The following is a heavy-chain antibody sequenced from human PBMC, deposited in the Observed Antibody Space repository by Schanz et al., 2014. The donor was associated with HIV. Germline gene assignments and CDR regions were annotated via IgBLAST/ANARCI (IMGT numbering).Heavy chain of an antibody. D-gene: IGHD2-21*02. Sequence: EVQLMESGGGLVQPGRSLRLSCAASGFTLEDYAMHWVRQAPGKGLEWVSGISWNSGSIGYADTVKGRFTISRDNAKNSLYLHINSLRVEDTALYYCAKGPYGGNSYYFEYWGQGTLVIVSS. J-gene: IGHJ4*02. CDR3: AKGPYGGNSYYFEY. CDR2: ISWNSGSI. CDR1: GFTLEDYA. V-gene: IGHV3-9*01.